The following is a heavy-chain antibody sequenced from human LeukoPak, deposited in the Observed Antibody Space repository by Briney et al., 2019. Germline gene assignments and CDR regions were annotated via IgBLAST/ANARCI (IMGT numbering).Heavy chain of an antibody. CDR3: AREASGYDFWSGFPYYYYGMDV. J-gene: IGHJ6*02. Sequence: GGSLRLSCTASGFTFSGYSMNWIRQAPGKGLEWVSSFGTRSTSIYHAGSVKGRFAISRDNAKNSLYLQMNSLRAEDTAVYYCAREASGYDFWSGFPYYYYGMDVWGQGTTVTVSS. D-gene: IGHD3-3*01. CDR2: FGTRSTSI. CDR1: GFTFSGYS. V-gene: IGHV3-21*01.